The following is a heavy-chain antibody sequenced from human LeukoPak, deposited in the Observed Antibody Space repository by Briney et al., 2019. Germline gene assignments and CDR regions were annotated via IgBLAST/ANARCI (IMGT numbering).Heavy chain of an antibody. CDR3: ARANKERYCSSTSCYRGGHFDY. J-gene: IGHJ4*02. D-gene: IGHD2-2*01. Sequence: SQTLSLTCTVSGSSISSGGYYWSWIRQHPGKGLEWIGYIYYSGSTYYNPSLKSRVTISVDTSKNQFSLKLSSVTAADTAVYYCARANKERYCSSTSCYRGGHFDYWGQGTLVTVSS. V-gene: IGHV4-31*03. CDR1: GSSISSGGYY. CDR2: IYYSGST.